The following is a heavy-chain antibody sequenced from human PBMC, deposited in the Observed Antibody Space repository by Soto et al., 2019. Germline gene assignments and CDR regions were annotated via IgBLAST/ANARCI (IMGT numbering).Heavy chain of an antibody. J-gene: IGHJ5*02. CDR2: INPSGGST. CDR3: ARVGGINWFDP. V-gene: IGHV1-46*01. CDR1: GYTFINHY. D-gene: IGHD3-16*01. Sequence: ASAEVSCKASGYTFINHYMHWVRQAPGQGPEWMGIINPSGGSTSYAQKFQGRVTMTSDSSTSTVYMELSSVTAADTAVYYCARVGGINWFDPWGQGTLVTVSS.